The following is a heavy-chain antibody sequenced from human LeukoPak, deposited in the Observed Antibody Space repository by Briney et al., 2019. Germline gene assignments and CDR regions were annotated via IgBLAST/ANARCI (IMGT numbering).Heavy chain of an antibody. Sequence: GGSLRLSCAVSGFTFSNFWMSWVRQAPGRGLEWVANIHPEGNEKYHVESVKGRFIISRDNTKNLPFLQMNGLRVEDTAVYYCARGDDFSGDHWGQGTLVTVSS. D-gene: IGHD1-1*01. CDR1: GFTFSNFW. J-gene: IGHJ4*02. CDR2: IHPEGNEK. CDR3: ARGDDFSGDH. V-gene: IGHV3-7*04.